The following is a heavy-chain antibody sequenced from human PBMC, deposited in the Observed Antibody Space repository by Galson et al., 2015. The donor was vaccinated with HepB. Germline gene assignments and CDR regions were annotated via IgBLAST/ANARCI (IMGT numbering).Heavy chain of an antibody. Sequence: ETLSLTCTVSGGSISSSSYYWGWIRQPPGKGLEWIGSIYCSGSTYYNPSLKSRVTISVDTSKNQLSLKLSSVTAADTAVYYCARDDSSSWYALDYWGQGTLVTVSS. CDR1: GGSISSSSYY. CDR3: ARDDSSSWYALDY. J-gene: IGHJ4*02. D-gene: IGHD6-13*01. V-gene: IGHV4-39*02. CDR2: IYCSGST.